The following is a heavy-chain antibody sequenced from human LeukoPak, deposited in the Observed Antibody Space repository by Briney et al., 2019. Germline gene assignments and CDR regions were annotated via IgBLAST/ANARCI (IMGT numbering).Heavy chain of an antibody. J-gene: IGHJ4*02. CDR1: GFTFSIYS. D-gene: IGHD3/OR15-3a*01. V-gene: IGHV3-21*01. Sequence: GGSLRLSCVASGFTFSIYSMNWVRQAPGKGLEWVSCISSTSRYIYYADSAKGRFTISRDNAKNSVYLQINSLRAEDTAVYYCTRAVAADDFSPGYWGQGTLVTVSS. CDR2: ISSTSRYI. CDR3: TRAVAADDFSPGY.